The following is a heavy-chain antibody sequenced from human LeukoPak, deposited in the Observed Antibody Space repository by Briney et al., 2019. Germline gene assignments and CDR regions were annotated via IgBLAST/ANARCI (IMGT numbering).Heavy chain of an antibody. CDR3: ATAHLNYGDYNY. J-gene: IGHJ4*02. D-gene: IGHD4-17*01. Sequence: ASVKVSCKVSGYTLTELSMHWVRQAPGKGLEWMGGFDPEDGEPIYAQKFQGRVTMTEDTSTDTAYMELSSLRSEDTAAYYCATAHLNYGDYNYWGQGTLVTVSS. V-gene: IGHV1-24*01. CDR1: GYTLTELS. CDR2: FDPEDGEP.